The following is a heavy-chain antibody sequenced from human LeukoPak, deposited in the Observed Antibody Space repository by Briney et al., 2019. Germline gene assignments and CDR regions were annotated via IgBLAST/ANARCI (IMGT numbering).Heavy chain of an antibody. J-gene: IGHJ4*02. V-gene: IGHV4-34*01. D-gene: IGHD6-13*01. CDR2: INHSGST. CDR1: GGSFSGYY. CDR3: AREELYSRDFDY. Sequence: SETLSLTCAVYGGSFSGYYWSWIRQPPGKGLEWIGEINHSGSTIYNPSLKSRVTISVDTSKNQFSLKLSSVTAADTAVYHCAREELYSRDFDYWGQGTLVTVSS.